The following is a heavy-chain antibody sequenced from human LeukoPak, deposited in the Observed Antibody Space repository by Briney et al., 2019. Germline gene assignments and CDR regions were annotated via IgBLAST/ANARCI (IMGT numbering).Heavy chain of an antibody. CDR2: ISGSGGST. CDR1: GFTFSIYA. CDR3: AKDGSYDSSGYYYSVSYYYYYGMDV. V-gene: IGHV3-23*01. J-gene: IGHJ6*02. Sequence: GGSLRLSCAAYGFTFSIYAMSWVRQAPGKGLEWVSAISGSGGSTYYADSVKGRFTISRDNSKNTLYLQMNSLRAEDTAVYYCAKDGSYDSSGYYYSVSYYYYYGMDVWGQGTTVTVSS. D-gene: IGHD3-22*01.